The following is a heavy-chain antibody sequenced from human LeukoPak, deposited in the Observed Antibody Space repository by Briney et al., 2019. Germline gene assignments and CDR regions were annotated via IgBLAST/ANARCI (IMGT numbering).Heavy chain of an antibody. V-gene: IGHV3-48*03. CDR3: ARALRLDYDILTGYPFDY. J-gene: IGHJ4*02. CDR2: ISSSGSTI. Sequence: GGSLRLSCAASGFTFSSYEVNWVRQAPGKGLEWVSYISSSGSTIYYADSVKGRFTISRDNAKNSLYLQMNSLRAEDTAVYYCARALRLDYDILTGYPFDYWGQGTLVTVSS. CDR1: GFTFSSYE. D-gene: IGHD3-9*01.